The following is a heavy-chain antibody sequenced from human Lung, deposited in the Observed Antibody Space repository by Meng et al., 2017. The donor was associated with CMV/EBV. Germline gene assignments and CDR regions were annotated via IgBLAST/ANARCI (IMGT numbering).Heavy chain of an antibody. CDR3: AKDDDRRYYSMDF. CDR1: GFTFSNYH. V-gene: IGHV3-23*01. CDR2: ISGTSGTT. Sequence: GGSLRLSCAASGFTFSNYHMSWVRQAPGKGLEWVSTISGTSGTTYYADSVKGRFTISRDISTNTLYLQMNSLRDEDTALYYCAKDDDRRYYSMDFWGQGTXVTVSS. J-gene: IGHJ6*02. D-gene: IGHD1-1*01.